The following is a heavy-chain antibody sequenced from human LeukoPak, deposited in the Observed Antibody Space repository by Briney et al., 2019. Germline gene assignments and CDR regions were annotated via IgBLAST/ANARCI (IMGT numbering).Heavy chain of an antibody. J-gene: IGHJ4*02. D-gene: IGHD3-16*01. CDR3: AKSDYYDESGHPSSFEY. V-gene: IGHV3-23*01. Sequence: GESLRLSCAASGFPFSSYAMSWVRQPPGKGLEWVSGVSGSGDTTYYADSVKGRFTISRDNSKNTLYLQRDSLRAEDAAVYYCAKSDYYDESGHPSSFEYWGQGTLVTVSS. CDR2: VSGSGDTT. CDR1: GFPFSSYA.